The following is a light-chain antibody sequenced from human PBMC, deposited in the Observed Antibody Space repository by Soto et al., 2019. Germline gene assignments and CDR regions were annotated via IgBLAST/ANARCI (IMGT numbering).Light chain of an antibody. CDR1: RSNIGAGYD. V-gene: IGLV1-40*01. CDR2: GDS. CDR3: QSYDSGLSGFYV. Sequence: QSVLTQPPSVSGAPGQRVTISCTGSRSNIGAGYDVHWYQQLPGTAPKLLIFGDSNRPSGVPDRFSGSKSGTSASLAITGLKAEDEADYYCQSYDSGLSGFYVFGTGTKVTVL. J-gene: IGLJ1*01.